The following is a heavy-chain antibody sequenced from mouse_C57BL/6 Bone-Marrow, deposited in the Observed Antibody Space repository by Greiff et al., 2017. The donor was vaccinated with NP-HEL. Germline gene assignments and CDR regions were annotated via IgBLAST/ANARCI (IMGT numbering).Heavy chain of an antibody. D-gene: IGHD2-3*01. Sequence: VQLQQPGAELVRPGTSVKLSCKASGYTFTSYWMHWVKQRPGQGLEWIGVIDPSDSYTNYNQKFKGKATLTVDTSSSTAYMQLSSLTSEDSAVYYCARYDGYSSSFAYWGQGTLVTVSA. J-gene: IGHJ3*01. CDR1: GYTFTSYW. CDR3: ARYDGYSSSFAY. V-gene: IGHV1-59*01. CDR2: IDPSDSYT.